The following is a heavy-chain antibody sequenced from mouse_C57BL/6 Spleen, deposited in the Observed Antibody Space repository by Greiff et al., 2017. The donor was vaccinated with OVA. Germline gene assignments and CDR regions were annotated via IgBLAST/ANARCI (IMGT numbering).Heavy chain of an antibody. J-gene: IGHJ4*01. CDR3: ARQEGYHAMDY. Sequence: EVMLVESGGDLVKPGGSLKLSCAASGFTFSSYGMSWVRQTPDKRLEWVATISSGGSYHYYPDSVTGRFTISRDNAKNSLYLQMSILKSEDTAMYYCARQEGYHAMDYWGQGTSVTVSS. CDR1: GFTFSSYG. V-gene: IGHV5-6*01. CDR2: ISSGGSYH.